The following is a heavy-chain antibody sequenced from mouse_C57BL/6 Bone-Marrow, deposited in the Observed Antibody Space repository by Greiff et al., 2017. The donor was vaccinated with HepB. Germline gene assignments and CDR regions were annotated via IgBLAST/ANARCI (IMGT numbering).Heavy chain of an antibody. CDR3: ARKETVVAHWYFDV. V-gene: IGHV1-50*01. D-gene: IGHD1-1*01. CDR2: IDPSDSYT. CDR1: GYTFTSYW. J-gene: IGHJ1*03. Sequence: VQLQQPGAELVKPGASVKLSCKASGYTFTSYWMQWVKQRPGQGLEWLGEIDPSDSYTNYNQKFKGKATLTVDTSSSTAYMQLSTLTSEDSAVYNCARKETVVAHWYFDVWGTGTTVTVSS.